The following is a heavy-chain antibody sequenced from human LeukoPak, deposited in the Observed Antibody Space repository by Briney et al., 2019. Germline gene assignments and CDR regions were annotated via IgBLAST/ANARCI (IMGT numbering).Heavy chain of an antibody. CDR1: GGSISSGGYY. J-gene: IGHJ4*02. CDR3: ARWELRRFDY. Sequence: SETLSLTCTVSGGSISSGGYYWSWIRQPPGKGLEWIGYIYHSGSTYYNPSLKSRVTISVDRSKNQFSLKLSSVTAADTAVYYCARWELRRFDYWGQGTLVTVSP. V-gene: IGHV4-30-2*01. CDR2: IYHSGST. D-gene: IGHD1-26*01.